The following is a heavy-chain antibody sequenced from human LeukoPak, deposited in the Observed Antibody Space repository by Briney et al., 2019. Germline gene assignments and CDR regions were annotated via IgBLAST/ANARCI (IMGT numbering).Heavy chain of an antibody. J-gene: IGHJ6*02. D-gene: IGHD4-17*01. Sequence: GASLTLSCAASGFTFSSYGMQWVRQAPGKGPEWVALISYDAAKKIYAESVKGRFTISRDDSKQTLFLQVNSLRSEDTAVYYCARVLHYGAAYYYDHTMDVWGQGTTVTVSS. CDR3: ARVLHYGAAYYYDHTMDV. V-gene: IGHV3-33*05. CDR2: ISYDAAKK. CDR1: GFTFSSYG.